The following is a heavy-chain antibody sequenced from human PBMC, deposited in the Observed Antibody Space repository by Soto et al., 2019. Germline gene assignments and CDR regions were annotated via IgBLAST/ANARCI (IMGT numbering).Heavy chain of an antibody. Sequence: EVQLVESGGGLVQPGGSLRLSCAASGFTFSTYWMSWVRQAPGKGLEWVANIKQDGSEKYYVDSVKGRFTISRDNAKNSLYLQMNSLRAEDTAVYYWARGGRRSGSYADAFDIWGQGTMVTVSS. CDR2: IKQDGSEK. CDR1: GFTFSTYW. D-gene: IGHD1-26*01. J-gene: IGHJ3*02. CDR3: ARGGRRSGSYADAFDI. V-gene: IGHV3-7*03.